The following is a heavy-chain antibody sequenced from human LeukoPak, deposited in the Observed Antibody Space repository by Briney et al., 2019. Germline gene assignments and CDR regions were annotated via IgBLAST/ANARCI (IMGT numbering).Heavy chain of an antibody. Sequence: GGSLRLSCAASGFPFSIYAMSWVRQAPGKGLQWVSSIPVLGESTWYVDSVKGRFTITRDNSENTLYLQMHSLRAEDTAVYYCARDRPNYYGSDGHYYRRDGDYWGRGTLVSVSS. CDR1: GFPFSIYA. CDR3: ARDRPNYYGSDGHYYRRDGDY. J-gene: IGHJ4*02. V-gene: IGHV3-23*01. D-gene: IGHD3-22*01. CDR2: IPVLGEST.